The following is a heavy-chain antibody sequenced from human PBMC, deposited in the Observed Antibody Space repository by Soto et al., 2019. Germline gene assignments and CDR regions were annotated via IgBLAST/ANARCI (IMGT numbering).Heavy chain of an antibody. D-gene: IGHD5-12*01. CDR2: ISSSSSTI. CDR3: AGGGRGYSGYY. V-gene: IGHV3-48*02. Sequence: EVRLVESGGGLVQPGGSLRLSCAASGFTFSSYSMNWVHQAPGKGLEWVSYISSSSSTIYYADSVKGRFTISRDNAKNSRYLQMNSLRDEDTAVYYWAGGGRGYSGYYWGQGTLVTVSS. CDR1: GFTFSSYS. J-gene: IGHJ4*02.